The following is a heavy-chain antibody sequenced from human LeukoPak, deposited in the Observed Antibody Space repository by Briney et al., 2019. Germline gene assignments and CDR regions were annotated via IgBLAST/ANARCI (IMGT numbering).Heavy chain of an antibody. J-gene: IGHJ4*02. CDR3: ARDQEGFDY. V-gene: IGHV1-46*01. Sequence: GASVKASCKASGYSFTSNYIHWVRQAPGQGLEWMGMIYPRDGSTSYAQRFQDRVTVTRDTSTSTVHMELSGLRSEDTAVYYCARDQEGFDYWGQGTLVTVSS. CDR2: IYPRDGST. CDR1: GYSFTSNY.